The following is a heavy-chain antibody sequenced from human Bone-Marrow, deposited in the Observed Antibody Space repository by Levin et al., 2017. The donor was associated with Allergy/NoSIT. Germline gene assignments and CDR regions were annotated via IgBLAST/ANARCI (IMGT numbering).Heavy chain of an antibody. CDR1: GFTFSTYA. CDR2: ITSGGNT. Sequence: GESLKISCAASGFTFSTYAMSWVRQAPGKGLEWVSAITSGGNTYFADSVKGRFTVSRDNSKNTLYLQMSSLRAEDTAVYFCAREGSSSPRIDFDHWGQGTLVTVAS. J-gene: IGHJ4*02. V-gene: IGHV3-23*01. CDR3: AREGSSSPRIDFDH. D-gene: IGHD6-13*01.